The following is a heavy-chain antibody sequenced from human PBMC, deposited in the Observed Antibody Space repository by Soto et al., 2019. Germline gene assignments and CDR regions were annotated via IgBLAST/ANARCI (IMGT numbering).Heavy chain of an antibody. CDR1: GFTFSSFA. CDR2: ISYDGRNK. CDR3: AKSEFASRHYFYYGMDV. J-gene: IGHJ6*02. V-gene: IGHV3-30*18. D-gene: IGHD6-13*01. Sequence: GGSLRLSCAASGFTFSSFAMHWLRQAPGKGLEWVAVISYDGRNKYHAESVKGRFTISRDNSKNTLSLQMNSLRAEDTALYYCAKSEFASRHYFYYGMDVWGQGTTVTVSS.